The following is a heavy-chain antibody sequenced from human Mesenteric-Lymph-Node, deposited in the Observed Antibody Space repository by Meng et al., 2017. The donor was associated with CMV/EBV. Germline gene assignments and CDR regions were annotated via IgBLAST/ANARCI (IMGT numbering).Heavy chain of an antibody. CDR1: GGSISRSTYY. Sequence: SETLSLTCTVSGGSISRSTYYRGWIRQPPGKGLEWIGTIYYSGNTYYNPSLKSRVTISVDTSKNQFSLKLSSVTAADTAVYYCARDRAGRYSSSSGRWFDPWGQGTLVTVSS. J-gene: IGHJ5*02. CDR3: ARDRAGRYSSSSGRWFDP. D-gene: IGHD6-6*01. V-gene: IGHV4-39*07. CDR2: IYYSGNT.